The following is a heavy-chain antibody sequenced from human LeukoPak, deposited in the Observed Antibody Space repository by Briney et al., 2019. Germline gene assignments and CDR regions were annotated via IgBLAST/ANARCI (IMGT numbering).Heavy chain of an antibody. J-gene: IGHJ4*02. Sequence: SETLSLTCAVYGGSFSGCYCSWIRQPPGKGLEWIGEINHSGSTNYNPSLKSRVTISVDTSKNQFSLKLSSVTAADTAVYYCARGRGYYDSSGYYYRPLFDYWGQGTLVTVSS. V-gene: IGHV4-34*01. D-gene: IGHD3-22*01. CDR3: ARGRGYYDSSGYYYRPLFDY. CDR2: INHSGST. CDR1: GGSFSGCY.